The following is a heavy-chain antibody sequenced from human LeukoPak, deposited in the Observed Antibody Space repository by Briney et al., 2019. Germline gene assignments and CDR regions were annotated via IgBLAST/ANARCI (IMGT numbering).Heavy chain of an antibody. V-gene: IGHV3-74*01. Sequence: PGGSLRLSCAASGFTFSNYWMHWVRQAPRKGLVWVSRINSDGSSTTYADSVKGRFTISRDNAKNTLYLQMNSLRAEDTAVYYCARDSNWGWVDYWGQGTLVTVSS. D-gene: IGHD7-27*01. CDR3: ARDSNWGWVDY. J-gene: IGHJ4*02. CDR2: INSDGSST. CDR1: GFTFSNYW.